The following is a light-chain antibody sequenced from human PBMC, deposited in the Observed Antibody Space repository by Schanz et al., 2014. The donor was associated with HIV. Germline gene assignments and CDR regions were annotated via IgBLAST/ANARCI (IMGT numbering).Light chain of an antibody. J-gene: IGLJ3*02. Sequence: QSVLTQPASVSGSPGQSITISCSGVRNNVGIYDLVSWYQHHPGKAPKLMIYEVTKRPSGVSDRFSASKSGNTASLTISGLQAEDEADYYCCSYAGSSTVVFGGGTKLTVL. CDR2: EVT. CDR1: RNNVGIYDL. V-gene: IGLV2-23*02. CDR3: CSYAGSSTVV.